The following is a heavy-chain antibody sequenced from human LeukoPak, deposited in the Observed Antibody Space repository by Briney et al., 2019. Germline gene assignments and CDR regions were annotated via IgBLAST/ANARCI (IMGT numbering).Heavy chain of an antibody. CDR1: GFTVSTNF. D-gene: IGHD6-19*01. CDR2: IYSDSRT. J-gene: IGHJ6*02. V-gene: IGHV3-66*01. CDR3: ARELVAGGGRRGMDV. Sequence: GGSLRLSCAASGFTVSTNFMSWVRQAPGMGLEWVSVIYSDSRTSYADSVRGRFTISRDNSKNMLHLQMSSLRAEDTAVYYCARELVAGGGRRGMDVWGQGTTVTVSS.